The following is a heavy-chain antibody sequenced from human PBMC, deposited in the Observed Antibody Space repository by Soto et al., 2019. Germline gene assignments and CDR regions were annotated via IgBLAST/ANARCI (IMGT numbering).Heavy chain of an antibody. V-gene: IGHV4-31*03. CDR1: GGSISSGGYY. D-gene: IGHD4-4*01. J-gene: IGHJ4*02. CDR3: ARDSPLQELDY. Sequence: SETLSLTCTVSGGSISSGGYYWSWIRQHPGKGLEWIGYIYYSGSTYYNPSLKSRVTISVDTSKNQFSLKLSSVTAADTAVYYCARDSPLQELDYWGQGTLVTVSS. CDR2: IYYSGST.